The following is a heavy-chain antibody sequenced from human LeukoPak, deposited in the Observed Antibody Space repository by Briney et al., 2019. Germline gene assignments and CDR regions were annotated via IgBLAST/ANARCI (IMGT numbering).Heavy chain of an antibody. J-gene: IGHJ4*02. CDR3: AKEPTITMIEVVIWSWFDY. V-gene: IGHV3-23*01. CDR2: ISGSGGST. D-gene: IGHD3-22*01. Sequence: GGSLRLSCAASGFTFSSYAMSWVRQAPGKGLEWVSAISGSGGSTYYADSVKGRVTISRDNSKNTLYLQMNSLRAEDTAVHYCAKEPTITMIEVVIWSWFDYWGQGTLVTVSS. CDR1: GFTFSSYA.